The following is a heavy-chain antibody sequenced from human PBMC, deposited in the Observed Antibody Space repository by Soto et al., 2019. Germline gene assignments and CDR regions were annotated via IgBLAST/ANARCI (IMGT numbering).Heavy chain of an antibody. D-gene: IGHD3-22*01. CDR2: VSSDGSDK. CDR1: GFTFSRYP. J-gene: IGHJ3*02. V-gene: IGHV3-30-3*01. Sequence: PGGSLRLSCAASGFTFSRYPMHWVRQAPGKGLEWVAVVSSDGSDKYYADSVKGRFTLSRDNSKNTLYLQMNSLRAEDTAVYYCARDPYDSGGYAAFDIWGQGTKVTVSS. CDR3: ARDPYDSGGYAAFDI.